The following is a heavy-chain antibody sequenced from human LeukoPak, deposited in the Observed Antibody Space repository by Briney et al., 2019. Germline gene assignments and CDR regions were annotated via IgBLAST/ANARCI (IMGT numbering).Heavy chain of an antibody. CDR3: ARDRGSTSSYGMDV. D-gene: IGHD2-2*01. Sequence: GGSLRLSCAASGLTFSSYAMHWVRQAPGKGLEWVAVISYDGSNKYYADSVKGRFTISRDNSKNTLYLQMNSLRAEDTAVYYCARDRGSTSSYGMDVWGKGTTVTVSS. J-gene: IGHJ6*04. CDR1: GLTFSSYA. CDR2: ISYDGSNK. V-gene: IGHV3-30*04.